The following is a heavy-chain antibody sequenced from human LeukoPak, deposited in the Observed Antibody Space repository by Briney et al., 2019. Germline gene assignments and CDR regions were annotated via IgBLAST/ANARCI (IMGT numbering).Heavy chain of an antibody. D-gene: IGHD6-19*01. CDR2: IYYSGST. CDR1: GGSISSGDYY. V-gene: IGHV4-30-4*01. Sequence: SETLSLTCTVPGGSISSGDYYWSWIRQPPGKGLEWIGYIYYSGSTYYNPSLKSRVTISVDTSKNQFSLKLGSVTAADTAVYYCARDAGYYSGWALSVFDYWGQGTLVTVSS. CDR3: ARDAGYYSGWALSVFDY. J-gene: IGHJ4*02.